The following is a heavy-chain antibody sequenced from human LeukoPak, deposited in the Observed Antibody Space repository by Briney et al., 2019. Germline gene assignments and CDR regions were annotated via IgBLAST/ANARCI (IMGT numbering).Heavy chain of an antibody. CDR2: IRSRTTGGTT. CDR3: STGGGTNDY. CDR1: GFTFNAAW. V-gene: IGHV3-15*01. D-gene: IGHD2-15*01. Sequence: GGSLRISCAASGFTFNAAWMSWVRQAPRKGLEWVGRIRSRTTGGTTDYGAPVKGRFTISRDDSKNTLYLQMNSLKTEDTAVYYCSTGGGTNDYWGQGTLVTVSS. J-gene: IGHJ4*02.